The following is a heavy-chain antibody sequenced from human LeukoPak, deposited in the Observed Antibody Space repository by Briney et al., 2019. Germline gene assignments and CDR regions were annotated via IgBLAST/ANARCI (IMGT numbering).Heavy chain of an antibody. CDR2: ISWNSGII. CDR3: AKDIAPSSGWPEDYYYGMDV. Sequence: PGRSLRLSCAASGFTFDDYAMRSVRQAPREGLEWVSGISWNSGIIGYADSVRGRFTNSGDNAKNPLYLQMNSLGAEDTALYYCAKDIAPSSGWPEDYYYGMDVWGQGTTVTVSS. V-gene: IGHV3-9*01. J-gene: IGHJ6*02. D-gene: IGHD6-19*01. CDR1: GFTFDDYA.